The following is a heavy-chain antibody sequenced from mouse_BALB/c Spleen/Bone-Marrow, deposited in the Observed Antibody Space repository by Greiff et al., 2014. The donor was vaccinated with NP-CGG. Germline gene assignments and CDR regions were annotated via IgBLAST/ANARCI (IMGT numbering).Heavy chain of an antibody. D-gene: IGHD2-1*01. CDR3: ARLPIYYGNHGAMDY. CDR2: IAPGSGST. Sequence: DLVKPGASVKLSCKASGYTFTSYWINWIKQRPGQGLEWIGRIAPGSGSTYYNEMFKGKATLTVDKSSSTAYIQLSSLSSEDSAVYFCARLPIYYGNHGAMDYWGQGTSVTVSS. V-gene: IGHV1S41*01. CDR1: GYTFTSYW. J-gene: IGHJ4*01.